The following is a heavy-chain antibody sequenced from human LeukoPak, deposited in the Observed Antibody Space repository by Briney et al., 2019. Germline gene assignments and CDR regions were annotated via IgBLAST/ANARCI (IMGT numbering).Heavy chain of an antibody. CDR3: AKDLFGDWTALHV. CDR2: ISGSGVTT. V-gene: IGHV3-23*01. Sequence: GGSLRLSCAASGFVFDTYAMNWVRQAPGKGLEWVSLISGSGVTTDYSDSVKGRFTISRDNSKNTLYLQMNTLRADDTAVYWCAKDLFGDWTALHVWGGGTVVTVSS. J-gene: IGHJ3*01. CDR1: GFVFDTYA. D-gene: IGHD3-10*02.